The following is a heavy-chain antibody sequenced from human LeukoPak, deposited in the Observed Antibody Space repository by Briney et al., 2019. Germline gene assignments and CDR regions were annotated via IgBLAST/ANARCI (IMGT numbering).Heavy chain of an antibody. J-gene: IGHJ6*03. CDR3: ARDSIVVVPPPNYMDV. V-gene: IGHV3-48*01. Sequence: PGGSLRLSCAASGFTFSSYSMNWVRQAPGKGLEWVSYISSSSSTIYYADSVKGRFTISRDNAKNSLYLQMNSLRAEDTAVYYCARDSIVVVPPPNYMDVWGKGTTVTVSS. D-gene: IGHD2-2*01. CDR1: GFTFSSYS. CDR2: ISSSSSTI.